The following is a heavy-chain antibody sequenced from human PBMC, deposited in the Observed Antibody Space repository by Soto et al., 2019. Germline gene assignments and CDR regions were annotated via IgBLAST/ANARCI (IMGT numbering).Heavy chain of an antibody. CDR3: AREGGVLFTMFGVGGLDV. J-gene: IGHJ6*02. D-gene: IGHD3-3*01. CDR1: GDYMDSGAYS. V-gene: IGHV4-31*03. Sequence: SETLSLTCSVSGDYMDSGAYSWKWIRQHPGKGREWIGYIYSSGRTSYNPSLESRVSISVDTSKSQLSLKLTSVTSADTAVYYCAREGGVLFTMFGVGGLDVWGQGTTVTVSS. CDR2: IYSSGRT.